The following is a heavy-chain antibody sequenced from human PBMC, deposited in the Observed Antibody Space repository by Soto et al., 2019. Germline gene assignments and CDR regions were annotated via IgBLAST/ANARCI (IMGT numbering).Heavy chain of an antibody. D-gene: IGHD3-3*01. J-gene: IGHJ4*02. CDR2: INHSGST. V-gene: IGHV4-34*01. CDR3: ASGFLEWLPFDY. CDR1: GGSFSGYY. Sequence: SETLSLTCAVYGGSFSGYYWSWIRQPPGKGLEWIGEINHSGSTNYNPSLKSRVTISVDTSKNQFSLKLSSVTAADTAVYYCASGFLEWLPFDYWGQGTLVTVPQ.